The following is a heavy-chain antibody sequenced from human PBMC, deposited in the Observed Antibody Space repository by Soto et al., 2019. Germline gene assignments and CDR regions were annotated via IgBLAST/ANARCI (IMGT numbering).Heavy chain of an antibody. CDR3: VKWGAPWYSSGWFDY. Sequence: GGSLRLSCAASGFTFGASALQWVRQASGKGLEWLGRIGSKGETYATAYAASVKGRFTISRDNSKNTLYLQMSSLRADDTAVYYCVKWGAPWYSSGWFDYWGQGTLVTVSS. CDR2: IGSKGETYAT. CDR1: GFTFGASA. D-gene: IGHD6-19*01. V-gene: IGHV3-73*01. J-gene: IGHJ5*01.